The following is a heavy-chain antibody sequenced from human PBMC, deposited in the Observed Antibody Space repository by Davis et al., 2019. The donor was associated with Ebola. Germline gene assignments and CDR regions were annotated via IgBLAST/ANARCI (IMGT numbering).Heavy chain of an antibody. CDR3: ARDRSYCSGGSCYLGYNGMDV. D-gene: IGHD2-15*01. CDR2: FSAYSGNT. Sequence: AASVKVSCKASGYTFTSYGISWVRQAPGQGLEWTGWFSAYSGNTNYAQKFQGRVTMTTDTSTSTAYMELRSLRSDDTAVYYCARDRSYCSGGSCYLGYNGMDVWGQGTTVTVSS. J-gene: IGHJ6*02. V-gene: IGHV1-18*01. CDR1: GYTFTSYG.